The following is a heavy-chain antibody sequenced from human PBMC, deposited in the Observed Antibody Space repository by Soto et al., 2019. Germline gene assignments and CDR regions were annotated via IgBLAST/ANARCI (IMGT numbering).Heavy chain of an antibody. CDR2: INPDGGTA. Sequence: QVQLLQSGAEVKKAGASVKVSCKASRYTFTSYYIHWLRQAPGQGLEWLGIINPDGGTANYAQKFQGRVTMTRDTSTNTVYMELRNLRSEDAAVYYCVRDDQLPRPAQFFQNWGQGTRVSVSS. CDR1: RYTFTSYY. J-gene: IGHJ1*01. D-gene: IGHD1-1*01. V-gene: IGHV1-46*03. CDR3: VRDDQLPRPAQFFQN.